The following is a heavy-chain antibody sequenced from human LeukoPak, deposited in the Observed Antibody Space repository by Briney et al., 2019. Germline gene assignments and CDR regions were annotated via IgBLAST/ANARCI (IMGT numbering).Heavy chain of an antibody. D-gene: IGHD3-10*01. CDR2: INSNGDIT. J-gene: IGHJ3*02. Sequence: GGSLRLSCSASGFTFSSFAMHWVRQAPGKGLEYVSAINSNGDITDYADSVKGRFTISRDNSKNTLYLQMTSLRAEDTAVYYCAKGRYYGSGSGDAFDIWGQGTMVTVSS. CDR1: GFTFSSFA. V-gene: IGHV3-64*04. CDR3: AKGRYYGSGSGDAFDI.